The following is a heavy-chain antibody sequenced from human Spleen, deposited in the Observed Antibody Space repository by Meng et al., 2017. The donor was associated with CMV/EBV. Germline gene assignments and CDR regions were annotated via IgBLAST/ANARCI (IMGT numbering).Heavy chain of an antibody. J-gene: IGHJ4*02. D-gene: IGHD3-3*01. Sequence: SGFTFSSYAMSWVRQAPGKGLEWVSAISGSGGSTYYADSVKGRFTISRDNSKNTLYLQMNSLRAEDTAVYYCAKGGFWSGYLYSYFDYWGQGTLVTVSS. CDR2: ISGSGGST. CDR3: AKGGFWSGYLYSYFDY. V-gene: IGHV3-23*01. CDR1: GFTFSSYA.